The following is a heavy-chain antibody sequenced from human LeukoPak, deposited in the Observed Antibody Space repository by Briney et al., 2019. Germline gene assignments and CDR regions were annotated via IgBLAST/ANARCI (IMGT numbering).Heavy chain of an antibody. CDR1: GYTFSAYY. CDR3: ARVYCSGGSCRSYYYYYYGMDV. J-gene: IGHJ6*02. D-gene: IGHD2-15*01. CDR2: INLYSGGT. Sequence: ASVKVSCKAFGYTFSAYYMHWVRQAPGQGLEWMGWINLYSGGTNYAQKFQGRVTITRDTAISAAYMELDRLGSDDTAVYYCARVYCSGGSCRSYYYYYYGMDVWGQGTTVTVSS. V-gene: IGHV1-2*02.